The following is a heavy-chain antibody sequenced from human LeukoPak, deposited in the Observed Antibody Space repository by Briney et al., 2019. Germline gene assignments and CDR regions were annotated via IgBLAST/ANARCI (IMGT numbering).Heavy chain of an antibody. CDR3: TRDPPHGVYDSSDTPFDY. D-gene: IGHD3-22*01. J-gene: IGHJ4*02. CDR1: GLIFSGFW. V-gene: IGHV3-7*01. CDR2: IKEDGSDT. Sequence: GGSLRLSCAASGLIFSGFWMSWVREAPGKGLEWVANIKEDGSDTYYVDPVKGRFTISRDNDKNSVYLQMSSLRDEDTAVYYCTRDPPHGVYDSSDTPFDYWGQGTLVTVSS.